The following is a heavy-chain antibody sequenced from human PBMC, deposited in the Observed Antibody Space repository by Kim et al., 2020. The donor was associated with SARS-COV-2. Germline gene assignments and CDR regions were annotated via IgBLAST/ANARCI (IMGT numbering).Heavy chain of an antibody. CDR3: AREDSSSWYTTGYGMDV. Sequence: ASVKVSCKASGYTFTSYAMNWVRQAPGQGLEWMGRINTNTGNPTYAQGFTGRFVLSLDTSVSTAYLQISSLKAEDTAVYYCAREDSSSWYTTGYGMDVWGQGTTVTVSS. CDR1: GYTFTSYA. J-gene: IGHJ6*02. CDR2: INTNTGNP. D-gene: IGHD6-13*01. V-gene: IGHV7-4-1*02.